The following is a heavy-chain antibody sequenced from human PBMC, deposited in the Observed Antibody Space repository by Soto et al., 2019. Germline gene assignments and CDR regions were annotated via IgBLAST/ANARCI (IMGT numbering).Heavy chain of an antibody. CDR2: IYYSGST. D-gene: IGHD3-9*01. J-gene: IGHJ6*02. CDR3: ARVGEYYDSLTGYYCGMDV. V-gene: IGHV4-59*01. Sequence: SETLSLTCTVSGGSISSYYWSWIRQPPGKGLEWIGYIYYSGSTNYNPSLKSRVTISVDTSKNQFSLKLSSVTAADTAVYYCARVGEYYDSLTGYYCGMDVWGQGTTVTVSS. CDR1: GGSISSYY.